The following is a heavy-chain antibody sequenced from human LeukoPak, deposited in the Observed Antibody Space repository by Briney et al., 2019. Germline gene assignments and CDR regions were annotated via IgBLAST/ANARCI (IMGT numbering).Heavy chain of an antibody. CDR3: AKAMSGSYSF. D-gene: IGHD1-26*01. J-gene: IGHJ1*01. CDR2: ISGSGGST. CDR1: GFTFSSYN. Sequence: GGSLRLSCAASGFTFSSYNMNWVRQAPGKGLEWVSAISGSGGSTYYADSVKGRFTISRDNSKNTLYLQMNSLRAEDTAVYYCAKAMSGSYSFWGQGTLVTVSS. V-gene: IGHV3-23*01.